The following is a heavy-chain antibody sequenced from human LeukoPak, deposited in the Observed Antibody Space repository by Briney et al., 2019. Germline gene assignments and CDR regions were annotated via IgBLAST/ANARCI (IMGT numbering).Heavy chain of an antibody. CDR2: IYPGDSDT. D-gene: IGHD1-26*01. CDR3: ARIPFAERATEWELPDY. CDR1: GYSFTSYW. J-gene: IGHJ4*02. Sequence: GESLKISCKGSGYSFTSYWIGWVRQMPGKGLEWMGIIYPGDSDTRYSPSFQGQVTISADKSISTAYLQWSSLKASDTAMYYCARIPFAERATEWELPDYWGQGTLVTVSS. V-gene: IGHV5-51*01.